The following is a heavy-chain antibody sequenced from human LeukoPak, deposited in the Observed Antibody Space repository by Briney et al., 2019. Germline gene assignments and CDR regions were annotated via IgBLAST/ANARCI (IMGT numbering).Heavy chain of an antibody. CDR1: GYSFTNYW. D-gene: IGHD4-17*01. CDR2: IYPGDSET. J-gene: IGHJ4*02. CDR3: ARALRTGQGDYVPVL. Sequence: GESLKISCEGSGYSFTNYWIGWVRQMPGKGLEWMTIIYPGDSETRYSPSFQGQVTISADKSIGTMYLQWSSLKASDTAMYYCARALRTGQGDYVPVLWGQGTLVIVSS. V-gene: IGHV5-51*01.